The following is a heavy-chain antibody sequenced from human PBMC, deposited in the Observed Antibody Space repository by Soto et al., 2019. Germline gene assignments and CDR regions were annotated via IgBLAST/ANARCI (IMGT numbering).Heavy chain of an antibody. CDR3: ARHGIQVSHDV. Sequence: GGSLRLSWAASGCPFISYSVDWVRQAPGQGLEWISYITTSSHTIYYADSVRGRFTISRDNAKNSLFLQMNSLRDEDTAVYYCARHGIQVSHDVWGQGTTVTVS. V-gene: IGHV3-48*02. CDR2: ITTSSHTI. CDR1: GCPFISYS. D-gene: IGHD5-18*01. J-gene: IGHJ6*02.